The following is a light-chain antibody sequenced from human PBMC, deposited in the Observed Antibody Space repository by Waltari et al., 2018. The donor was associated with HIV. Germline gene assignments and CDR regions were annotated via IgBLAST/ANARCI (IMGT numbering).Light chain of an antibody. CDR1: SGSIASNY. V-gene: IGLV6-57*03. CDR3: QSYDSSYWV. J-gene: IGLJ3*02. CDR2: EDN. Sequence: NFMLTQPHSVSESPGKTVTISCTRSSGSIASNYVQWYQQRPGSAPTTVIYEDNQRSSGVPDRLSGSIDSSSNSASLTISGLKTEDEADYYCQSYDSSYWVFGGGTKLAVL.